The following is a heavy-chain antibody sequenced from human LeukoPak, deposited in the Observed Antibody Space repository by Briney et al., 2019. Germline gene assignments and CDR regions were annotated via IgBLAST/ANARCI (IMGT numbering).Heavy chain of an antibody. J-gene: IGHJ4*02. CDR2: IHYTGAT. Sequence: SETLSLTCAVYGGSITGYYWSWIRQTPGRGLEWVGEIHYTGATSYNPSLKSRATISTDTSKNQFSLRLSSVTAANTAVYYCARGNILTGYCFDFWGQGALVTVSS. V-gene: IGHV4-34*01. CDR1: GGSITGYY. D-gene: IGHD3-9*01. CDR3: ARGNILTGYCFDF.